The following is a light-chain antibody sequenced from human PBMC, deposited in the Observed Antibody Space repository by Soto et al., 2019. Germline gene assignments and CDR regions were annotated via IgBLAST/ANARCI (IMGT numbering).Light chain of an antibody. CDR2: AAS. CDR1: QGIGKF. J-gene: IGKJ3*01. CDR3: QKYDSAPLFT. V-gene: IGKV1-27*01. Sequence: DIPMTQTPPSLSASIGDRVTITCRASQGIGKFLAWYQHKSGRVPKLLIYAASTLQSGVPSRFSGSGSGTDFTLTISSLQPEDVATYYCQKYDSAPLFTFGPGTRVDV.